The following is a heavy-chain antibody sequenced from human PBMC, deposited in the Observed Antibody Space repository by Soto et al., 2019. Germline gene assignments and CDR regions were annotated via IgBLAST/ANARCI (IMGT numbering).Heavy chain of an antibody. CDR3: AKVHDYDILTGYYVSFDY. Sequence: GGSLRLSCAASGFTFSSYAMSWVRQAPGKGLEWVSAISGSGGSTYYADSVKGRFTISRDNSKNTLYLQMNSLRAEDTAVYYCAKVHDYDILTGYYVSFDYWGQGTLVTVSS. CDR1: GFTFSSYA. J-gene: IGHJ4*02. D-gene: IGHD3-9*01. CDR2: ISGSGGST. V-gene: IGHV3-23*01.